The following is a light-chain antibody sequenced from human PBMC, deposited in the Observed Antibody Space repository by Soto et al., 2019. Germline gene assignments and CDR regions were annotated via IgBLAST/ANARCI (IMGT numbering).Light chain of an antibody. CDR1: QDISSW. CDR3: KQANSFPIT. CDR2: TAS. V-gene: IGKV1-12*01. J-gene: IGKJ5*01. Sequence: DIQMTQSPSSVSASVGDRVTITCRASQDISSWLAWYQQKPGKAPNLLIYTASNLQSGVPSRFSGSGSGTHFTLTISSLQPEDFATYYCKQANSFPITFGQGTRLEIK.